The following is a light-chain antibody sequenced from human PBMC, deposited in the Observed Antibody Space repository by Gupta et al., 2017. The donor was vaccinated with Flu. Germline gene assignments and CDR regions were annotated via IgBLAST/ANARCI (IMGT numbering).Light chain of an antibody. Sequence: DIRNTLGWYQQKPGKAPKLLMYNVSTLQSGVPSRFSGSGSGTDFTLTISSLQPEDLATYYCLHDYNYPLTFGGGTKVEIK. V-gene: IGKV1-6*01. J-gene: IGKJ4*01. CDR1: DIRNT. CDR2: NVS. CDR3: LHDYNYPLT.